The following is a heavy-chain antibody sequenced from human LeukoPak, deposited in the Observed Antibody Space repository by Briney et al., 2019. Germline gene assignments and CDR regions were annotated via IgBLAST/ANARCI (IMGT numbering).Heavy chain of an antibody. Sequence: GGSLRLSCAASGFTFSDYYMSWIRQAPGKGLEWVANIKQDGSEKYSVDSVKGRFTISRDNAENSLYLQMNSLRVEDTAVYYCARENVVRGVFDYWGQGTLVTVSS. CDR2: IKQDGSEK. J-gene: IGHJ4*02. CDR1: GFTFSDYY. D-gene: IGHD3-10*01. CDR3: ARENVVRGVFDY. V-gene: IGHV3-7*03.